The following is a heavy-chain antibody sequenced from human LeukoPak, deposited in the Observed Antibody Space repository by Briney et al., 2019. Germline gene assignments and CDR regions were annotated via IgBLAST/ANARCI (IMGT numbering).Heavy chain of an antibody. Sequence: KAGGSLRLSCAASGFTFSNGWMSWVRQAPGKGLEWVGRIKSKTDGGTTDYAAPVKGRFTISRDDSKNTLYLQMNSLKTEDTAVYYCSRYQLPPTFDYWGQGTLVTVSS. CDR2: IKSKTDGGTT. CDR1: GFTFSNGW. CDR3: SRYQLPPTFDY. V-gene: IGHV3-15*01. D-gene: IGHD2-2*01. J-gene: IGHJ4*02.